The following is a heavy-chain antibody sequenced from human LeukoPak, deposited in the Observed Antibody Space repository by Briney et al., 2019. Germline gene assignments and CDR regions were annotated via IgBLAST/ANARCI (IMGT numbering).Heavy chain of an antibody. Sequence: PGGSLRLSCAASGFTFSTYSMSWVRQAPGKGLEWVSYISSSSGTIYYAGSVKGRFTISRDNAKNSLYLQMNSLRAEDTAVYYCARGGMGATSAFDIWGQGTMVTVSS. CDR2: ISSSSGTI. D-gene: IGHD1-26*01. CDR3: ARGGMGATSAFDI. V-gene: IGHV3-48*01. CDR1: GFTFSTYS. J-gene: IGHJ3*02.